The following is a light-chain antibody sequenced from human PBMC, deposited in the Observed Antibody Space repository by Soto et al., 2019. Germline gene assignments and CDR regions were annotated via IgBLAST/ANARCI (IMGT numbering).Light chain of an antibody. Sequence: DIQMTQSPSSLSASVGDRVTITCRASQSISSYLNWHQQKPGKAPKLLIYAASSLQSGVPSRFSGSGSGTDFTLTISSLQPEDFATYYCQQSYSTPIFTFGRGTKVDIK. CDR1: QSISSY. CDR2: AAS. CDR3: QQSYSTPIFT. J-gene: IGKJ3*01. V-gene: IGKV1-39*01.